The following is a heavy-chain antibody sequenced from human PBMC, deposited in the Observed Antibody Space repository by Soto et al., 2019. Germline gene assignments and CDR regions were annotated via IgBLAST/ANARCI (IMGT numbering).Heavy chain of an antibody. V-gene: IGHV5-51*01. J-gene: IGHJ4*02. CDR1: GYSFTSYW. CDR3: ARISDYYDSSGTPQELDY. CDR2: IYPGDSDT. D-gene: IGHD3-22*01. Sequence: GESLKISCNGSGYSFTSYWIGWVRQMPGKGLEWMGIIYPGDSDTRYSPSFQGQVTISADKSISTAYLQWSSLKASDTAMYYCARISDYYDSSGTPQELDYWGQGTLVTVSS.